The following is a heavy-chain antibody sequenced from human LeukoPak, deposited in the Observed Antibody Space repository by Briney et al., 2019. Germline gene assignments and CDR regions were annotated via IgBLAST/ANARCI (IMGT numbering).Heavy chain of an antibody. V-gene: IGHV4-59*01. D-gene: IGHD3-22*01. J-gene: IGHJ3*02. CDR3: ARGGYYDKDAFDI. Sequence: SETLSFTCTVSGGSISSYYWSWIRQPPGKGLEWIGYIYYSGSTNHNPSLKSRVTISVDTSKNQFSLKLSSVTAADTAVYYCARGGYYDKDAFDIWGQGTMVTVSS. CDR2: IYYSGST. CDR1: GGSISSYY.